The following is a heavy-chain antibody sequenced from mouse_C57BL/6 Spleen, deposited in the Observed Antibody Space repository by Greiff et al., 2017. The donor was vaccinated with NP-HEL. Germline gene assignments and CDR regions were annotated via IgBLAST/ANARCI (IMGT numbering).Heavy chain of an antibody. CDR3: ARSTYYGNYHYAMDY. V-gene: IGHV1-42*01. CDR2: INPSTGGT. Sequence: EVQLQQSGPELVKPGASVKISCKASGYSFTGYYMNWVQQSPEKSLEWIGEINPSTGGTTYNQKFKAKATLTVDKSSSTAYMQLKSLTSEDSAVYYCARSTYYGNYHYAMDYWGQGTSVTVSS. J-gene: IGHJ4*01. D-gene: IGHD2-10*01. CDR1: GYSFTGYY.